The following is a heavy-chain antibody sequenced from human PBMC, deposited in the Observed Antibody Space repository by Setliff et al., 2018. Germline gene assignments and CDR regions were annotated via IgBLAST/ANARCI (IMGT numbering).Heavy chain of an antibody. CDR2: IYPGDLQI. V-gene: IGHV5-51*01. Sequence: GESLKISCKDSGHLFSISWIGWVRQMPGKGLDWMGIIYPGDLQIKYSPSFHGRVTISADKSINTAYLEWSSLEASDTAMYYCASPSTGWTRPFDVWGQGTMVSVAS. D-gene: IGHD3-3*01. CDR1: GHLFSISW. CDR3: ASPSTGWTRPFDV. J-gene: IGHJ3*01.